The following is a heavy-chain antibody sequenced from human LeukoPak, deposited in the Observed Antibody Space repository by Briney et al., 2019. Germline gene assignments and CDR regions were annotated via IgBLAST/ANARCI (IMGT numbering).Heavy chain of an antibody. J-gene: IGHJ6*03. D-gene: IGHD3-10*01. CDR3: ARESSGNYYNPLGYMDV. V-gene: IGHV4-4*07. CDR2: IFTSGIT. Sequence: SETLSLTCTVSGGSISIYYWNWIRQPAGKGLEWIGRIFTSGITNYDPSLKSRVTMSVDTSKNQFSLNLSSVTAADAAVYYCARESSGNYYNPLGYMDVWGKGTTVTVSS. CDR1: GGSISIYY.